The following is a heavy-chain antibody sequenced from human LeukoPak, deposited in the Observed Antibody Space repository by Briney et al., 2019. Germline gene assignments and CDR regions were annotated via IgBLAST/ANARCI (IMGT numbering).Heavy chain of an antibody. Sequence: GGSLRLSCAASGFTFSSYGMHWVRQAPGKGLEWVALIWYDGSNKYYADSVKGRFTISRDNSQNTLYLQMNTLRAEDTAVYFCAKEPRSRGQGTLVTVSS. CDR1: GFTFSSYG. CDR2: IWYDGSNK. J-gene: IGHJ4*02. CDR3: AKEPRS. V-gene: IGHV3-33*06.